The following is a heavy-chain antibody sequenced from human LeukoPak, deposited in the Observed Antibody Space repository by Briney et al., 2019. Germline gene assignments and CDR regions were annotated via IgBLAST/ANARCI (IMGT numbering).Heavy chain of an antibody. V-gene: IGHV3-53*01. CDR3: ARDRGGPYGDYDQSYGMDV. D-gene: IGHD4-17*01. CDR1: GFTFSSYA. CDR2: IYSGGST. Sequence: GGSLRLSCAASGFTFSSYAMSWVRQAPGKGLEWVSVIYSGGSTYYADSVKGRFTISRDNSKNTLYLQMNSLRAEDTAVYYCARDRGGPYGDYDQSYGMDVWGQGTTVTVSS. J-gene: IGHJ6*02.